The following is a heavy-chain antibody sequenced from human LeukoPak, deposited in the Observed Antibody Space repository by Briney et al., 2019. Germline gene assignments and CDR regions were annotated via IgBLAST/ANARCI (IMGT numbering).Heavy chain of an antibody. V-gene: IGHV4-39*01. J-gene: IGHJ4*02. CDR1: GGSISSSSYY. CDR2: IYYSGST. CDR3: ARHPPVVVAAIDY. D-gene: IGHD2-15*01. Sequence: SETLSLTCTVSGGSISSSSYYWGWIRQPPGKGLVWTGSIYYSGSTYDNSSPKSRVTISVDTSKNQSSLKLSSVTAADTAVYYCARHPPVVVAAIDYWGQGSLVTVSS.